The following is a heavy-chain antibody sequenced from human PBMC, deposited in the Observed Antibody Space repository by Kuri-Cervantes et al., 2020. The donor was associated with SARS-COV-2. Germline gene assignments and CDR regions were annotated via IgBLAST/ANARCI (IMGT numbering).Heavy chain of an antibody. D-gene: IGHD5-18*01. CDR3: ARCGYSYGYYNSFDY. CDR1: GGSISSYY. Sequence: SETLSLTCTVSGGSISSYYWSWIRQPPGKGLEWIGYIYYSGSTNYNPSLKSRVTISVDTSKNQFSLKLRSVTAADTAVYYCARCGYSYGYYNSFDYWGQGTLVTVSS. V-gene: IGHV4-59*01. J-gene: IGHJ4*02. CDR2: IYYSGST.